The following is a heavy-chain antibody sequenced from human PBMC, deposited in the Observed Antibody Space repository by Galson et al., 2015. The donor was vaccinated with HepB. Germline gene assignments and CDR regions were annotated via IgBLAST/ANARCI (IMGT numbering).Heavy chain of an antibody. CDR3: ARSDYDFWSGYYRRYFDY. J-gene: IGHJ4*02. D-gene: IGHD3-3*01. V-gene: IGHV1-69*13. CDR2: IIPIFGTA. Sequence: SVKVSCKASGGTFSSYAISWVRRAPGQGLEWMGGIIPIFGTANYAQKFQGRVTITADESTSTAYMELSSLRSEDTAVYYCARSDYDFWSGYYRRYFDYWGQGTLVTVSS. CDR1: GGTFSSYA.